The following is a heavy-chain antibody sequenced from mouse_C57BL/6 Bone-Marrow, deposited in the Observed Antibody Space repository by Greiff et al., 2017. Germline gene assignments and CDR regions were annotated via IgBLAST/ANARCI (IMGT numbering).Heavy chain of an antibody. CDR2: IDPSDSYT. CDR3: ARTAQAPFYYAMDY. J-gene: IGHJ4*01. V-gene: IGHV1-59*01. Sequence: QVQLQQPGAELVRPGTSVKLSCKASGYTFTSYWMHWVKQRPGQGLEWLGVIDPSDSYTNYNQKLKGKATLTVDTSSSTAFMQLSSLPSEYSAVYYCARTAQAPFYYAMDYWGQGTSVTVSS. D-gene: IGHD3-2*02. CDR1: GYTFTSYW.